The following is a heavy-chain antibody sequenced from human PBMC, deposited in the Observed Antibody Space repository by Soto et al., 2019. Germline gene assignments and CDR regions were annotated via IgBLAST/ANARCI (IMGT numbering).Heavy chain of an antibody. CDR3: AKASYGSGSSYYFDE. V-gene: IGHV3-7*03. CDR1: GFTFSSYW. J-gene: IGHJ4*02. D-gene: IGHD3-10*01. Sequence: EVQLVESGGGLGQPGGSLRVSCAGSGFTFSSYWMSWVRQAPGKGLEWVAHINQDGSEKYYVDSVKGRFTISRDNAKKSLYLPMYSLRADDTAVYYCAKASYGSGSSYYFDEWGQGTLVTVSS. CDR2: INQDGSEK.